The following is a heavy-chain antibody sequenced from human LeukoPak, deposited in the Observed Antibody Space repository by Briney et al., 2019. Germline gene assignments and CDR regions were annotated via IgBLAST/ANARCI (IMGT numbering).Heavy chain of an antibody. CDR3: VRLPLRGASYGVHY. D-gene: IGHD2-21*02. V-gene: IGHV5-51*01. J-gene: IGHJ4*02. CDR1: GYRFTRYW. CDR2: IYPGDSDT. Sequence: GESLKISCMGSGYRFTRYWISWVRQMPGKGLEWMGIIYPGDSDTRSSPSFQGQVTISADKSISPAYRQRSSLKASDTAMYYCVRLPLRGASYGVHYWGQGTLVTVSS.